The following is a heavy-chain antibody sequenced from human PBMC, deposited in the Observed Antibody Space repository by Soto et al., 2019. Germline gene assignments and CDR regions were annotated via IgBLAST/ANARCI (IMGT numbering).Heavy chain of an antibody. J-gene: IGHJ6*02. V-gene: IGHV3-23*01. Sequence: EVQLLESGGGLVQPGGSLRLSCAASGFTFSSYAMSWVRQAPGKVLEWVSTISGSGGNAYYADSVKGRFSISRDNSKNTLRLQMNSLRADDTAVYYCAKDGASGSYPPYYYFGMDVWGQGTTVTVSS. CDR2: ISGSGGNA. CDR3: AKDGASGSYPPYYYFGMDV. CDR1: GFTFSSYA. D-gene: IGHD1-26*01.